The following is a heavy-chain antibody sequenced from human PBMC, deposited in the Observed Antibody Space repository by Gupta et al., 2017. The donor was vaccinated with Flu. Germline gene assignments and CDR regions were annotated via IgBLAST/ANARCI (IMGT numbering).Heavy chain of an antibody. J-gene: IGHJ5*02. D-gene: IGHD3-22*01. V-gene: IGHV4-39*01. CDR3: AREYVYDGRPTMFAP. CDR1: GGFIKTVDYY. CDR2: IFHGGST. Sequence: QLQESGPAIVKPSETLSPTCTVSGGFIKTVDYYLGWVRQFPGGRLECIATIFHGGSTTYSPSLQSRLTLSLDTPKNQFSLRLASVTAADTAVDFCAREYVYDGRPTMFAPWGQGTLVIVSS.